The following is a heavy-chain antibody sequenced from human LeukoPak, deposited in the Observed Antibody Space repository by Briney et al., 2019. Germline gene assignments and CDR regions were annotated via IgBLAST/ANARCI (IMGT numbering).Heavy chain of an antibody. Sequence: SETLSLTCTVSGGSISSYYWSWIRQPPGKGLEWIGYIYYSGSTNYNPSLKSRVTISVDTSKNQFSLKLSSVTAADTAVYYCARVGEEDCGGDCYSDYYYGMDVWGQGTTVTVSS. D-gene: IGHD2-21*02. CDR2: IYYSGST. CDR3: ARVGEEDCGGDCYSDYYYGMDV. CDR1: GGSISSYY. J-gene: IGHJ6*02. V-gene: IGHV4-59*08.